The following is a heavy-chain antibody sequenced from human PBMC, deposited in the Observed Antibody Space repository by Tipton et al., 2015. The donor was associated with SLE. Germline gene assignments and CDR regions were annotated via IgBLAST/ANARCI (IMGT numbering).Heavy chain of an antibody. CDR1: GGSISSGDYY. V-gene: IGHV4-30-4*01. CDR2: IYYSGST. D-gene: IGHD4/OR15-4a*01. Sequence: TLSLTCTVSGGSISSGDYYWSWIRQPPGKGLEWIGYIYYSGSTYYNPSLKSRVTISVDTSKNRISLKLSSVTAADTAVYYCTRNSRTLVTTWAYDFWGQGIPVTVSS. CDR3: TRNSRTLVTTWAYDF. J-gene: IGHJ4*02.